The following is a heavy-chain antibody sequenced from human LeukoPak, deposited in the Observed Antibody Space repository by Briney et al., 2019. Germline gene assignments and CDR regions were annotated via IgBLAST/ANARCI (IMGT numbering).Heavy chain of an antibody. Sequence: KPSETLSLTCTVSGDSSSSYYWSWIRQPPGKTLEWIGYIHSSGRTNYNPSLKSRVTMSVDTSKNQFSLKLTSVTAADTAVYYCAREGGPYRPLDYSGQGTLVTVSS. V-gene: IGHV4-59*12. CDR1: GDSSSSYY. CDR3: AREGGPYRPLDY. J-gene: IGHJ4*02. CDR2: IHSSGRT.